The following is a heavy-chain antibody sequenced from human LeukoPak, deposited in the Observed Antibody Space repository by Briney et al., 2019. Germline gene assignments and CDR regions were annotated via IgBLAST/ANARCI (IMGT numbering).Heavy chain of an antibody. V-gene: IGHV3-30-3*01. J-gene: IGHJ4*02. CDR1: GFTFSSCA. CDR3: ARGLYSGTYYSPIDY. CDR2: ISYDGGNE. Sequence: GGSLRLSCAASGFTFSSCAMQWVRQAPGKGLEWVAVISYDGGNEYYADSVKGRFTISRDNSKNTPYLQMNSLRAEDTAVYYCARGLYSGTYYSPIDYWGQGTLATVSS. D-gene: IGHD3-10*01.